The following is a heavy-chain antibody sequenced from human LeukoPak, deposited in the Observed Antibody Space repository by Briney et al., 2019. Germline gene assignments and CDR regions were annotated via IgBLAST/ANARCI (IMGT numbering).Heavy chain of an antibody. J-gene: IGHJ3*02. CDR3: ETAIAVANDGFDI. V-gene: IGHV4-59*01. CDR1: GGSISSYY. D-gene: IGHD6-19*01. Sequence: SETLSLTCTVSGGSISSYYWSWIRQPPGKGLEWIGYINYSGSTNYNPSLKSRVTISVDTSKNQFSLKLSSVTAADTAVYYCETAIAVANDGFDIWGQGTMVTVSS. CDR2: INYSGST.